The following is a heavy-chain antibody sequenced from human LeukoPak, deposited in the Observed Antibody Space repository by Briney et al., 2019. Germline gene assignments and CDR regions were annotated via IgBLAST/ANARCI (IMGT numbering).Heavy chain of an antibody. CDR1: GFSFSNHG. D-gene: IGHD3-10*01. CDR2: IWDDGNNK. CDR3: ARDSYQDYYGRFDP. J-gene: IGHJ5*02. V-gene: IGHV3-33*01. Sequence: HPGGSLRLSWAASGFSFSNHGMLWVPQAPGKRLVGVAVIWDDGNNKRYANSVNGRFPISRDNSENTLYLQMNGMTAEDTAMYYCARDSYQDYYGRFDPWGQGTLVIVSS.